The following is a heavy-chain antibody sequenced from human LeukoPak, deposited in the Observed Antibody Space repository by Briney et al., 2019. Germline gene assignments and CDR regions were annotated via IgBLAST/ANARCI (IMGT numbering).Heavy chain of an antibody. CDR3: ARFRTDDSSGYYGGYFDY. D-gene: IGHD3-22*01. J-gene: IGHJ4*02. Sequence: PSETLSLTCTVSSYSISSGYYWGWIRQPPGKGLEWIGNIYHSGSTYYNPSLKSRVTISVDTSKKQFSLKLRSVTAADTALYYCARFRTDDSSGYYGGYFDYWGLGTLVTVSS. CDR2: IYHSGST. CDR1: SYSISSGYY. V-gene: IGHV4-38-2*02.